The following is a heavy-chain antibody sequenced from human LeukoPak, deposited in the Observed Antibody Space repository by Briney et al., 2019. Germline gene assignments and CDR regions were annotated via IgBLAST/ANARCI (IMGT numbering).Heavy chain of an antibody. CDR3: ARRVTSGFHCDR. Sequence: ASVKVSCKASGYTFSEYYLYWVRQAPGQGLEWMGWINPNSGDTDYAQKFQGRVTMTRDTSIDTAYLDLSRLTSDDTAVYYCARRVTSGFHCDRWGRGTLVTVSS. D-gene: IGHD5-12*01. CDR2: INPNSGDT. V-gene: IGHV1-2*02. CDR1: GYTFSEYY. J-gene: IGHJ5*02.